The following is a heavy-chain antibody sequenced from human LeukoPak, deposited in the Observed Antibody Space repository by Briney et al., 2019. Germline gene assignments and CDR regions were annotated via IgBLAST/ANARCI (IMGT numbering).Heavy chain of an antibody. D-gene: IGHD4-17*01. CDR1: GGSISSYY. V-gene: IGHV4-59*05. CDR3: ARLEADDYGDRGSPGTPNAQSN. CDR2: IYYSGST. J-gene: IGHJ4*02. Sequence: NPSETLSLTCTVSGGSISSYYWSWIRQPPGKGLEWIGSIYYSGSTYYNPSLKSRVTISVDTSKNQFSLRLSSVTAADTAVFYCARLEADDYGDRGSPGTPNAQSNWGQGTLVTVSS.